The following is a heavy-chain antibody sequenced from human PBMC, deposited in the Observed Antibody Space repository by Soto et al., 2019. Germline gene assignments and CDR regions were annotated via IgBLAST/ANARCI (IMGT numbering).Heavy chain of an antibody. D-gene: IGHD5-18*01. Sequence: ASVKVSCKAPGGTFSSYAISWVRQAPGQGLEWMGGIIPIFGTANYAQKFQGRVTITADESTSTAYMELSSLRSEDTAVYYCARVPYTAMALYYYYGMDVWGQGTTVTVSS. J-gene: IGHJ6*02. V-gene: IGHV1-69*13. CDR3: ARVPYTAMALYYYYGMDV. CDR2: IIPIFGTA. CDR1: GGTFSSYA.